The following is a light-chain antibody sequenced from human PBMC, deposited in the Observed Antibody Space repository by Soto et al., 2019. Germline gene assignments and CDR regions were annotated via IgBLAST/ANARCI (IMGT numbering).Light chain of an antibody. J-gene: IGKJ2*01. V-gene: IGKV3-20*01. CDR3: QQYHSSSMYT. CDR2: SAS. CDR1: QRVSSAY. Sequence: EIVLTQSPGTLSLSPGERATLSCRASQRVSSAYLAWYQQRPGQAPRLLIYSASSRATGIPDSFSGSWSGTDFTLTVSRLEPEDFAVYYCQQYHSSSMYTFGQGTKLEIK.